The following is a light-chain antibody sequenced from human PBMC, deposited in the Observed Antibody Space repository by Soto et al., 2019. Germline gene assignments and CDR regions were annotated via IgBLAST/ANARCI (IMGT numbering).Light chain of an antibody. J-gene: IGLJ2*01. CDR3: SSYASTGTHVI. Sequence: QSVLTQPASVSGSPGQSITISCTGSSSEVGGSDLVCWYQHHPGKAPKLIIYGVDNRPSGFSSSFSVSKSGNTASLTIFGLQSEDAGDYYCSSYASTGTHVIFGGVTKLTVL. V-gene: IGLV2-14*01. CDR2: GVD. CDR1: SSEVGGSDL.